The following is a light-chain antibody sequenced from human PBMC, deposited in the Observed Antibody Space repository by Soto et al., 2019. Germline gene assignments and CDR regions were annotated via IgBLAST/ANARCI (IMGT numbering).Light chain of an antibody. J-gene: IGLJ1*01. CDR2: EVS. Sequence: QSALTQPASVSGSPGQSITISCTASSSHIGSSNLVSWYQHHSGKAPKLIIYEVSKRPSGVPDRFSGSKSGNTASLTVSGLQAEDEADYYCISYAGTAYVFGTGTKVTVL. CDR3: ISYAGTAYV. CDR1: SSHIGSSNL. V-gene: IGLV2-14*02.